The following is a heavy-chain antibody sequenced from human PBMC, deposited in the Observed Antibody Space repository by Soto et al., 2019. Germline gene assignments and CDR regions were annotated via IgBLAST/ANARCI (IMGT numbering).Heavy chain of an antibody. Sequence: XGSLRLACAAYGFTFSSYAMSWVRQAPGKGLEWVSAISGSGGSTYYADSVKGRFTISRDNSKNTLYLQMNSLRAEDTAVYYCAKKYYYDSSGPHAFDIWGQGPMVTVSS. CDR2: ISGSGGST. J-gene: IGHJ3*02. V-gene: IGHV3-23*01. D-gene: IGHD3-22*01. CDR1: GFTFSSYA. CDR3: AKKYYYDSSGPHAFDI.